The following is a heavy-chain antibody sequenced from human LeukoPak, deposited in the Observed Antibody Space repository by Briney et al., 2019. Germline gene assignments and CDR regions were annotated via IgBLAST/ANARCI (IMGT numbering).Heavy chain of an antibody. D-gene: IGHD3-22*01. J-gene: IGHJ4*02. CDR1: GYTFTGYY. V-gene: IGHV1-2*02. CDR3: ARGISSGYYLFDY. CDR2: INPNSGGT. Sequence: GASVEVSCKASGYTFTGYYMHWVRQAPGQGLEWMGWINPNSGGTSYAQKFQGRVTMTRDTSVNTAYMELSRLRSDDTAVYYCARGISSGYYLFDYWGQGTLVTVSS.